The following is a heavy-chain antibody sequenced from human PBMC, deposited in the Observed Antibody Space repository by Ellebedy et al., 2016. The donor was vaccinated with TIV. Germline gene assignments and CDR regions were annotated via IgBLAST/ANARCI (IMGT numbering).Heavy chain of an antibody. CDR2: INRDGSEK. V-gene: IGHV3-7*01. J-gene: IGHJ4*02. CDR3: ARLGRFLEHAGVY. D-gene: IGHD3-3*01. Sequence: GGSLRLSXAASGFTFSDYYMSWIRQAPGKGLEWVGNINRDGSEKYSVDSVKGRFTISRDNAKNSLYLQMDGLRVEDTAVYYCARLGRFLEHAGVYWGQGTLVTVSS. CDR1: GFTFSDYY.